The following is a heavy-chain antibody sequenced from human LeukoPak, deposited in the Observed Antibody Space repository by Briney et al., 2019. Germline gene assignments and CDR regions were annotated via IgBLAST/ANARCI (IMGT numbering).Heavy chain of an antibody. D-gene: IGHD3-9*01. Sequence: PGGSLRLSCAASGFTFSSYAMSWVRQAPGKGLEWVSAIGGSGGSTYYADSVKGRFTISRDNSKNTLYLQMNSLRAEDTAVYYCAKDYYDILTGRSYYFDYWGQGTLVTVSS. J-gene: IGHJ4*02. V-gene: IGHV3-23*01. CDR3: AKDYYDILTGRSYYFDY. CDR1: GFTFSSYA. CDR2: IGGSGGST.